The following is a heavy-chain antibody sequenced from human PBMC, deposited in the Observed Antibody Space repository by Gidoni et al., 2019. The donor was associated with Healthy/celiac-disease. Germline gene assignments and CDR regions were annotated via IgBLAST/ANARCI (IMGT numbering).Heavy chain of an antibody. CDR1: GGSFSGYE. Sequence: QVPLQQWGAGLLKTSETLSLTCAAYGGSFSGYECTWIRQPPRKGLEWIGEINHSGSSNDNPYLKSRVTISVDTSKNQFSLKLSSVTAADTAVYYCARAPRSSYFQRRVTTTPCHDYWGQGTLVTVSS. J-gene: IGHJ4*02. D-gene: IGHD4-17*01. CDR2: INHSGSS. CDR3: ARAPRSSYFQRRVTTTPCHDY. V-gene: IGHV4-34*01.